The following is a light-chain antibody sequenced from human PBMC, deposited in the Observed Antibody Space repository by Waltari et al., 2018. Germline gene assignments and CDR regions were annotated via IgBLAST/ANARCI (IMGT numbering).Light chain of an antibody. J-gene: IGKJ1*01. V-gene: IGKV3-15*01. CDR3: QQYNNWPLG. CDR1: QSVSSN. CDR2: GAS. Sequence: EIVMTQSPATLSVSPGERATLSCRASQSVSSNLAWYQQKPGQAPRLLIYGASTRATGIPSRFSGSGSVTEFTLTISSLQYEDFAVYYCQQYNNWPLGFGQGTKVEIK.